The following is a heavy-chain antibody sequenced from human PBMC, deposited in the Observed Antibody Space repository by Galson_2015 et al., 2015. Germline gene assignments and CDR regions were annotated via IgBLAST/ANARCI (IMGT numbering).Heavy chain of an antibody. Sequence: SVRVSCKASGFTFSNYAMRWVRLAPGKGLEWISIFNGTGGNTHYADSVKGRFTISRDNSKNTLYLQMNSLRAEDTAVYFCARPRYCYDGVCYDIDFWGQGTLVTVSS. CDR3: ARPRYCYDGVCYDIDF. CDR1: GFTFSNYA. V-gene: IGHV3-23*01. CDR2: FNGTGGNT. D-gene: IGHD2-8*02. J-gene: IGHJ4*02.